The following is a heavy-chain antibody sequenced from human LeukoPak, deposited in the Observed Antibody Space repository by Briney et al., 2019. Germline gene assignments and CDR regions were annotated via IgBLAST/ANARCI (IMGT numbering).Heavy chain of an antibody. CDR3: AREGGVAGASGFDD. V-gene: IGHV1-46*01. D-gene: IGHD6-13*01. CDR1: GNTLN. Sequence: ASVKVSCKASGNTLNMHWVRQAPGQVLEWMGIITPSGDSTSYAQKFQGRVTMTRDTSTSTVYMELSDLRSDDTAVYYCAREGGVAGASGFDDWGQGSLVTVSS. J-gene: IGHJ4*02. CDR2: ITPSGDST.